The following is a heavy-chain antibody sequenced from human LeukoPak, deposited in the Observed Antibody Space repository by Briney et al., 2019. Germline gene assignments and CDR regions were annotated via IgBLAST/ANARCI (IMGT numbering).Heavy chain of an antibody. V-gene: IGHV3-48*01. CDR2: ISSSSNII. CDR3: ARDSTH. CDR1: GFTFSNYN. Sequence: GGSLRLSCAASGFTFSNYNMNWVRQPPGKGLQWVSYISSSSNIIYYADSVKGRFTISRDNAKNSLFLQMNSLRAEDTAVYYCARDSTHWGQGTLVTVSS. J-gene: IGHJ4*02. D-gene: IGHD3-3*02.